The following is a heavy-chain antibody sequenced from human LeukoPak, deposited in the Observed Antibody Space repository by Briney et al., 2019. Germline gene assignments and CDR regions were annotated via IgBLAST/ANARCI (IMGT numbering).Heavy chain of an antibody. CDR2: ISFDGSQT. Sequence: GGSLRPSCAASGFTFSNYGMHSVRQAPGKGQEWVALISFDGSQTYYADSVKGRFTISRDNSKSTVYLQMNSLRVEDAAVYYCSKDLTSDFGGDLDPWGQGTLVTVSS. V-gene: IGHV3-30*02. CDR3: SKDLTSDFGGDLDP. CDR1: GFTFSNYG. D-gene: IGHD3-10*01. J-gene: IGHJ5*02.